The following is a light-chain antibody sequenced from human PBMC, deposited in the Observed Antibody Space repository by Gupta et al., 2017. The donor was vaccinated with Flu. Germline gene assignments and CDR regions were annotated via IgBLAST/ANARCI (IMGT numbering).Light chain of an antibody. V-gene: IGKV3-15*01. CDR1: HSIGLY. CDR3: QQNHTWPPA. J-gene: IGKJ1*01. CDR2: GAY. Sequence: EIVMTQSPSTLSASPGERATFCCRASHSIGLYLHWYQQKPGQAPSLLMYGAYTAAGGVPIRFSGSGSGTNFTLSISGLQSEDFAVYYCQQNHTWPPAFGQGTKVEIK.